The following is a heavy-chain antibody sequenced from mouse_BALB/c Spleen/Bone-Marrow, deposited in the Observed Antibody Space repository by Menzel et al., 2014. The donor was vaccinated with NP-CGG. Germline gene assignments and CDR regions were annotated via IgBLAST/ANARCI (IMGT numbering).Heavy chain of an antibody. CDR1: GYTFTSYW. CDR3: AREYYGSSGYFDV. CDR2: INPSTGYT. Sequence: VQLQESGAELAKPGASVKMSCKASGYTFTSYWMHWVKQRPGQGPEWIGYINPSTGYTEYNQKFKDKATLTADKSSSTAYMQLSSLTSEDSAVYYCAREYYGSSGYFDVWGAGTTVTVSS. D-gene: IGHD1-1*01. V-gene: IGHV1-7*01. J-gene: IGHJ1*01.